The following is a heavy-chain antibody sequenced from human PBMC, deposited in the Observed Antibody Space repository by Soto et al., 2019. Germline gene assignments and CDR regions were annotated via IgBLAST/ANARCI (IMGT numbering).Heavy chain of an antibody. J-gene: IGHJ6*03. Sequence: QSQTLSLTCAISGDSVSSNSAAWNWIRQSPSRGLEWLGRTYYRSKWYNDYAVSVKSRITINPDTSKNQFSLQLNSVTPEDTAVYYCARDGSTVTMGYYYYYMDVWGKGTTVTVSS. CDR2: TYYRSKWYN. V-gene: IGHV6-1*01. CDR3: ARDGSTVTMGYYYYYMDV. CDR1: GDSVSSNSAA. D-gene: IGHD4-17*01.